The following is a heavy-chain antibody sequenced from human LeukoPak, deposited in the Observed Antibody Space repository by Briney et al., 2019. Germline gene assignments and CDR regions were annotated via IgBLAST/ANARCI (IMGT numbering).Heavy chain of an antibody. V-gene: IGHV3-30-3*01. J-gene: IGHJ4*02. CDR1: GFAFSNYA. CDR2: ISYDGSNK. D-gene: IGHD6-13*01. CDR3: VRDRSRGIAAAGPFDY. Sequence: PGGSLRLSCAASGFAFSNYAMSWVRQAPGRGLEWVAVISYDGSNKYYADSVKGRFTISRDNAKNSLYLQMNSLRAEDTAVYYCVRDRSRGIAAAGPFDYWGQGTLVTVSS.